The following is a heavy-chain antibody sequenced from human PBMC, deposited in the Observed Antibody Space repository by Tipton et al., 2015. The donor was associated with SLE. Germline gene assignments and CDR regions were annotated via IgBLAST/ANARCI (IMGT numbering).Heavy chain of an antibody. Sequence: TLSLTCAVYGGSFSSHYWSWIRQPPGKGLEWIGYIYYSGNTNYNPSLKSRVTISVDTSKNQFSLKLSSVTAADTAVYYCAGAMIQGVILNNWFDPWGQGTLVTVSS. D-gene: IGHD3-10*01. CDR3: AGAMIQGVILNNWFDP. CDR1: GGSFSSHY. CDR2: IYYSGNT. J-gene: IGHJ5*02. V-gene: IGHV4-59*11.